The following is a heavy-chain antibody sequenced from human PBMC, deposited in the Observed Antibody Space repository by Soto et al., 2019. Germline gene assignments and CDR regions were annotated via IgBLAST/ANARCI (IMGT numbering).Heavy chain of an antibody. CDR2: INPSLRRT. V-gene: IGHV1-46*02. Sequence: ASVKVSFKTSGYTLNTNHMHWLRQAPGQGLEWMGMINPSLRRTKYAQRFQGRVAMTWDTSTSTVYMELSSLRSDDTAVYYCATAPYSSTSFFFEFWGQGTTVTVSS. CDR3: ATAPYSSTSFFFEF. J-gene: IGHJ6*02. D-gene: IGHD6-6*01. CDR1: GYTLNTNH.